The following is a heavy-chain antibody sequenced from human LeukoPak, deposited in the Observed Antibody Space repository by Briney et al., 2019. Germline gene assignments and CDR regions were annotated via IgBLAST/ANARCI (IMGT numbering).Heavy chain of an antibody. CDR2: VSGSGGST. J-gene: IGHJ4*02. D-gene: IGHD1-26*01. CDR1: GFTFNNYD. CDR3: VKDASSGTYYDY. Sequence: GGSLRLSCAASGFTFNNYDMSWVRQVQGKGLEWVSAVSGSGGSTYYADSVKGRFSISRDNSRNTLYLQMNSLRAEDMAVYYCVKDASSGTYYDYWGQGTLVTVSS. V-gene: IGHV3-23*01.